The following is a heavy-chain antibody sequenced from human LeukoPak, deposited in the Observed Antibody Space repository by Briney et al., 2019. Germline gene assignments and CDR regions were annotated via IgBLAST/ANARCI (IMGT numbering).Heavy chain of an antibody. D-gene: IGHD6-19*01. CDR1: GGSFSGYY. V-gene: IGHV4-34*01. Sequence: PSETLSLTCAVYGGSFSGYYWSWIRQPPGKGLEWIGEINHSGSTNYNPFLKSRVTISVDTSKNQFSLKLSSVTAADTAVYYCASLEAGKTQPTQDYYYYGMDVWGQGTTVTVSS. CDR3: ASLEAGKTQPTQDYYYYGMDV. CDR2: INHSGST. J-gene: IGHJ6*02.